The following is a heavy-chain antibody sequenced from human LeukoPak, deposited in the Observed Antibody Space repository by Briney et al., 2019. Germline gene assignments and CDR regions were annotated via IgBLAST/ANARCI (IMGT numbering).Heavy chain of an antibody. J-gene: IGHJ6*02. CDR1: GFTVSGNY. Sequence: AGSLRLSCAASGFTVSGNYMSWVRRAPGKGLEWVSVTYTGGTTDYADSLKSRVNISIDTSKNTLYLQMNSLRAEDTAVYYCAREAWSGYSNSYGMDVWGQGTTVTVSS. V-gene: IGHV3-53*01. D-gene: IGHD3-3*01. CDR3: AREAWSGYSNSYGMDV. CDR2: TYTGGTT.